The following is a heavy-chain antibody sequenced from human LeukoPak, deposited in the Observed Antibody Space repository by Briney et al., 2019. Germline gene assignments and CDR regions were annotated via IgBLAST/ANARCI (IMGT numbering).Heavy chain of an antibody. D-gene: IGHD3-10*01. V-gene: IGHV4-39*01. CDR2: IYYSGST. CDR3: ARISLIRGIIPPFDY. J-gene: IGHJ4*02. CDR1: GASISKSDYY. Sequence: SETLSLTCTVPGASISKSDYYWGWIRQPPGKGLEWIATIYYSGSTYYNPSLKSRVIISVDTSKSQFSLQLSSVTATDTAIYYCARISLIRGIIPPFDYWGQGTLVTVSS.